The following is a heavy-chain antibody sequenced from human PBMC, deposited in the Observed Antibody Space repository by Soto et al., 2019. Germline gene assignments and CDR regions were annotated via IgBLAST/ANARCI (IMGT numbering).Heavy chain of an antibody. Sequence: PSETLSLTCTVSGGSISSYYWSWIRQPPGKGLEWIGYIYYSGSTNYNPSLKSRVTISVDTSKNQFSLKLSSVTAADTAVYYCARGVRQQPYYFDYWGQGTLVTVS. D-gene: IGHD6-13*01. J-gene: IGHJ4*02. CDR2: IYYSGST. CDR3: ARGVRQQPYYFDY. V-gene: IGHV4-59*01. CDR1: GGSISSYY.